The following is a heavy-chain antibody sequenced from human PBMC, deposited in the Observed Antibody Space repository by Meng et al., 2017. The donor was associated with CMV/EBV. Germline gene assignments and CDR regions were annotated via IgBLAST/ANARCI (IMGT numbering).Heavy chain of an antibody. Sequence: ASVKVSCKGSGYTFTGYYMHWVRQAPGQGLEWMGWISPNSGGTKYAQKFQGRVTMTRDTSISTAYMELSRLRSDDTAVYYCAGEDYYGSGSYKGWGQGTLVTVSS. J-gene: IGHJ4*02. CDR2: ISPNSGGT. CDR3: AGEDYYGSGSYKG. D-gene: IGHD3-10*01. V-gene: IGHV1-2*02. CDR1: GYTFTGYY.